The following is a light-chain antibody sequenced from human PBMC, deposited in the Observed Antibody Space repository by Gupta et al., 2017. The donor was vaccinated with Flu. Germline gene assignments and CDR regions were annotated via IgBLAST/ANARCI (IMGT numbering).Light chain of an antibody. CDR1: QSISSY. V-gene: IGKV1-39*01. J-gene: IGKJ1*01. Sequence: IQMTQSPSSLSASVGDRVTITCRASQSISSYLNWYQQKPGKAPKLLIYAASSLQSGVPSRFSGSGSGTDFTLTISSLQPEDFATYYCQQSYSTPRTFGQGTKVEIE. CDR3: QQSYSTPRT. CDR2: AAS.